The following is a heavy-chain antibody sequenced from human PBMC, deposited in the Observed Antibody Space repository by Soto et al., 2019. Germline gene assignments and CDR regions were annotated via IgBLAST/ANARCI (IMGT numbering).Heavy chain of an antibody. J-gene: IGHJ4*02. CDR1: GFTFSSYA. CDR2: ISGSGGST. V-gene: IGHV3-23*01. D-gene: IGHD1-26*01. Sequence: EVQLLESGGGLVQPRGSLRLSCAASGFTFSSYAMSWVRQAPGKGLEWVSAISGSGGSTYYADSVKGRFTISRDNSKNTLYLQMNSLRAEDTAVYYCAKDTSGGRYFDYWGQGTLVTVSS. CDR3: AKDTSGGRYFDY.